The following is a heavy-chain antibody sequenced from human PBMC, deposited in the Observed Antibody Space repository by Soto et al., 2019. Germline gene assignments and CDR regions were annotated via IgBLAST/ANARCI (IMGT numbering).Heavy chain of an antibody. D-gene: IGHD4-17*01. Sequence: ASVKVSCKASGYTFTGYYMHWVRQAPGQGLEWMGWINPNSGGTNYAQKFQGWVTMTRDTSISTAYMELSRLRSDDTAVYYCAREGLRGSHGDPANHGPWFDPWGQGTLVTSPQ. CDR3: AREGLRGSHGDPANHGPWFDP. V-gene: IGHV1-2*04. CDR2: INPNSGGT. CDR1: GYTFTGYY. J-gene: IGHJ5*02.